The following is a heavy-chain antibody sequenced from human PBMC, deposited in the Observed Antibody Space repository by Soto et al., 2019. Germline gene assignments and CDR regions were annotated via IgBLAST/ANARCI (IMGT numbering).Heavy chain of an antibody. Sequence: EVHLVESGGGLVQPGGSLRLSCAASGITFSNYWMTWVRQAPGKGLEWVANIKQDGSEKYYVDSVKGRFTISRDNAKNSLYLQTNSLRAEDTAVYYCARDQGDSSDAFDIWGQGTMVTVSS. D-gene: IGHD3-3*01. V-gene: IGHV3-7*01. CDR3: ARDQGDSSDAFDI. J-gene: IGHJ3*02. CDR2: IKQDGSEK. CDR1: GITFSNYW.